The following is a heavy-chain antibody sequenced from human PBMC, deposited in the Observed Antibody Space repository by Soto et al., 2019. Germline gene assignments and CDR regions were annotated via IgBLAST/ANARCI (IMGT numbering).Heavy chain of an antibody. J-gene: IGHJ4*02. CDR3: ATEYGSGSYSLDY. Sequence: ASVKVSCKASGYTFSGYYMDWVRQAPGQGLEWMGWINPNSGDTIYAQKFQGRVTMTRDTSTNTAYMELSSLRSEDTAVYYCATEYGSGSYSLDYWGQGTLVTVSS. V-gene: IGHV1-2*02. D-gene: IGHD3-10*01. CDR1: GYTFSGYY. CDR2: INPNSGDT.